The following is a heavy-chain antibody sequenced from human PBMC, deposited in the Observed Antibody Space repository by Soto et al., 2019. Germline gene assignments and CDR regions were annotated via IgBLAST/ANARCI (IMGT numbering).Heavy chain of an antibody. D-gene: IGHD6-6*01. CDR1: GGSISSGGYY. J-gene: IGHJ6*02. CDR2: IYYSGST. V-gene: IGHV4-31*03. CDR3: AREHSSSGMDV. Sequence: QVQLQESGPGLVKPSQTLCLICTVSGGSISSGGYYWSWIRQHPGKGLEWIGYIYYSGSTYYNPSLKSRVTISVDTSKNQFSLKLSSVTVADTAVYYCAREHSSSGMDVWGQVTTVTVSS.